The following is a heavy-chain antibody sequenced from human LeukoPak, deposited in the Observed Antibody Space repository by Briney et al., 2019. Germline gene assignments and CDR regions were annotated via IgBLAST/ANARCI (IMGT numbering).Heavy chain of an antibody. Sequence: SETLSLTCTVSGGSISSYYWNWVRQPPGKGLEWIGYIYYSGSTNYNTSLKSRLTISVDTSKNQFSLKLSSVTAADTAVYYCARYVWGSYPTFEDYWGQGTLVTVSS. J-gene: IGHJ4*02. CDR2: IYYSGST. CDR1: GGSISSYY. V-gene: IGHV4-59*01. D-gene: IGHD3-16*02. CDR3: ARYVWGSYPTFEDY.